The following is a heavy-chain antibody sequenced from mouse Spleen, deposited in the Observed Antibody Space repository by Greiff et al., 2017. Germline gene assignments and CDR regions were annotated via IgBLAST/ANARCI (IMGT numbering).Heavy chain of an antibody. V-gene: IGHV5-9*04. D-gene: IGHD2-14*01. CDR3: ARDRYDYAMDY. Sequence: EVKLVESGGGLVKLGGSLKLSCAASGFTFSSYAMSWVRQTPEKRLEWVATISSGGGNTYYPDSVKGRFTISRDNAKNTLYLQMSSLKSEDTAMYYCARDRYDYAMDYWGQGTSVTVSS. CDR1: GFTFSSYA. J-gene: IGHJ4*01. CDR2: ISSGGGNT.